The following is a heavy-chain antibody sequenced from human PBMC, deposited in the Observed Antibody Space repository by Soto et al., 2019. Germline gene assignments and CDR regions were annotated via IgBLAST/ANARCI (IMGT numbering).Heavy chain of an antibody. CDR1: GGSISSSSYY. CDR3: AIPIMAARYYYDSSGYGNNWFDP. Sequence: SETLSLTCTVSGGSISSSSYYWGWIRQPPGKGLEWIGSIYYSGSTYYNPSLKSRVNISVDTSKNQFSLKLSSVTAADTVVYYCAIPIMAARYYYDSSGYGNNWFDPWGQGTLVTVSS. V-gene: IGHV4-39*01. D-gene: IGHD3-22*01. J-gene: IGHJ5*02. CDR2: IYYSGST.